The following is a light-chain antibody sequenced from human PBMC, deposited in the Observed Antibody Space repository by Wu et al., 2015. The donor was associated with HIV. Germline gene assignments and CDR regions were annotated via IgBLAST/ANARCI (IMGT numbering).Light chain of an antibody. J-gene: IGKJ1*01. CDR1: QSISSF. CDR2: AAS. CDR3: QQGYILPWT. Sequence: DIQMTQSPSSLSASVGDRVSITCRASQSISSFLNWYQHQPGKAPKPLIYAASSLYSGVPSRFSGSGSGTDFTLTISSLQPEDFATYYCQQGYILPWTFGQGTEGGDQT. V-gene: IGKV1-39*01.